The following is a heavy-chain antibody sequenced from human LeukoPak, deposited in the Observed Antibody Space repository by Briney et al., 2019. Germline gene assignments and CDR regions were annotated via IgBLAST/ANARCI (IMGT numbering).Heavy chain of an antibody. J-gene: IGHJ4*02. Sequence: SETLSLTCIVSAGSISSSTDYWGWIRQPPGKGLEWIGNVYYSGSTYYNPSLKSRVTISVDTSKNQFSLKLHSVTAADTAVYYCANSPLVGRVFDYWGQGALVTVSS. CDR2: VYYSGST. CDR1: AGSISSSTDY. V-gene: IGHV4-39*01. D-gene: IGHD2-2*01. CDR3: ANSPLVGRVFDY.